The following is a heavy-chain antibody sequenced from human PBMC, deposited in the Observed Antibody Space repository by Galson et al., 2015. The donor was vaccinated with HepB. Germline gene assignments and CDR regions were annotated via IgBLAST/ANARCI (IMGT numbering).Heavy chain of an antibody. V-gene: IGHV3-11*06. Sequence: SLRLSCAASGFIFEDYYMTWIRQAPGKGLEWLSYISDSGYYIDYADSVKGRFTVFRDNAKNSLFLDISSLRPEDTAVYYCSSSFVLWGQGTLVTVSS. CDR3: SSSFVL. CDR2: ISDSGYYI. D-gene: IGHD3-3*02. CDR1: GFIFEDYY. J-gene: IGHJ4*02.